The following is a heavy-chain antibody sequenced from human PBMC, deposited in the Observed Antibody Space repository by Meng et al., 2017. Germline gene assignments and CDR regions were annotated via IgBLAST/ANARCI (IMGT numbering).Heavy chain of an antibody. CDR2: IYYSGST. D-gene: IGHD6-13*01. CDR1: GGSISSSSYY. V-gene: IGHV4-39*07. Sequence: QTPLRAPGHGLVKLSGTLSVTYTVSGGSISSSSYYWGWIRQPPGKGLEWIGSIYYSGSTYYNPSLKSRVTISVDTSKNQFSLKLSSVTAADTAVYYCARDGIAAAGTGRSYFQHWGQGTLVTVSS. CDR3: ARDGIAAAGTGRSYFQH. J-gene: IGHJ1*01.